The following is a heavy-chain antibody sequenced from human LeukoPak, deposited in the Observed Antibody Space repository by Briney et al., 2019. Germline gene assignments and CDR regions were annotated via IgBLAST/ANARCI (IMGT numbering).Heavy chain of an antibody. CDR1: GGSIRGYY. D-gene: IGHD3-3*01. CDR3: ARGVLLLLRFLDYNWFDP. Sequence: SETLSLTCNVSGGSIRGYYWSWIRQPPGRGLEWIGYIYSSGSTNYNPSLKSRVTISVDTSKNQFSLKLSSVTAADTAVYYCARGVLLLLRFLDYNWFDPWGQGTLVTVSS. J-gene: IGHJ5*02. V-gene: IGHV4-59*12. CDR2: IYSSGST.